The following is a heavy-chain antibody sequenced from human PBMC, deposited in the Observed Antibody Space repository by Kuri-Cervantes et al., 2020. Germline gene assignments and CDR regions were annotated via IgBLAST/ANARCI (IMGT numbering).Heavy chain of an antibody. CDR1: GFTFSDYY. D-gene: IGHD2-15*01. J-gene: IGHJ4*02. CDR2: ISSSSSYI. CDR3: ARGGASGVWVDY. V-gene: IGHV3-11*04. Sequence: GESLKISCAASGFTFSDYYMSWIRQAPGKGLEWVSSISSSSSYIYSADSVKGRFTISRDNAKNSLYLQMNSLRAEDTALYYCARGGASGVWVDYWGQGTLVTVSS.